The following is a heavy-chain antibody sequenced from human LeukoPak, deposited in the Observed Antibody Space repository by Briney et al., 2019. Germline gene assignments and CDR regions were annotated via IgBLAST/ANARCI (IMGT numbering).Heavy chain of an antibody. D-gene: IGHD1-14*01. CDR2: LSDTWTT. V-gene: IGHV4-39*01. CDR1: GGSVSTISHF. Sequence: PSETLSLTCTVSGGSVSTISHFWDWVRQPPGKGLEWLVSLSDTWTTYYNPSLESRVTMSVDTSKNQFSLKLTSVTAADTAVYYCARRDHTGRSHAWFDPWGQGTLVTVSS. CDR3: ARRDHTGRSHAWFDP. J-gene: IGHJ5*02.